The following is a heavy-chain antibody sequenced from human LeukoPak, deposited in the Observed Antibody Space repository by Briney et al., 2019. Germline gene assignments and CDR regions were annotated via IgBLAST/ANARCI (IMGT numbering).Heavy chain of an antibody. J-gene: IGHJ4*02. V-gene: IGHV3-23*01. Sequence: AGGSLRLSCAASGFTFSSYAMSWVRQAPGKGLEWVSAISGSGGSTYYADSVKGRFTISRDNSKNTLYLQMNSLRAEDTAVYYCAKANGIVGATHLFDYWGQGTLVTVSS. CDR1: GFTFSSYA. CDR3: AKANGIVGATHLFDY. D-gene: IGHD1-26*01. CDR2: ISGSGGST.